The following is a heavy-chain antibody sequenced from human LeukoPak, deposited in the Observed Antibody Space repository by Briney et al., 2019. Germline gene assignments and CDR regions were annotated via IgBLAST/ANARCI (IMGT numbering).Heavy chain of an antibody. V-gene: IGHV3-21*01. CDR2: ISSSSSYI. J-gene: IGHJ4*02. Sequence: GGSLRLSCAASGFTFSSYSMNWVRQAPGKGLAWVSSISSSSSYIYYADSVKGRFTISRDNAKNSLYLQMNSLRAEDTAVYYCASPEVYSGYVYGQFDYWGQGTLVTVSS. CDR1: GFTFSSYS. D-gene: IGHD5-12*01. CDR3: ASPEVYSGYVYGQFDY.